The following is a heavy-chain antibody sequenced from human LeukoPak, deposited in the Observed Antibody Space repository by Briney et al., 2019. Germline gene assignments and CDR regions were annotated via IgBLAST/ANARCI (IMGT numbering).Heavy chain of an antibody. CDR3: ARMYNWNYHDY. V-gene: IGHV1-69*04. J-gene: IGHJ4*02. Sequence: GASVKVSCKASGGTFSSYGISWVRQAPGQGLEWMGRIIPILGIANYAQKFQGRVTITADKSTSTAYMELSSLRSEDTAVYYCARMYNWNYHDYWGQGTLVTVSS. CDR1: GGTFSSYG. CDR2: IIPILGIA. D-gene: IGHD1-20*01.